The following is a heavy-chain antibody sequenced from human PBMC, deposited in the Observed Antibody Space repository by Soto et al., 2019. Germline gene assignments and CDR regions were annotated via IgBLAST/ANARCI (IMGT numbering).Heavy chain of an antibody. CDR2: IDPSDSYT. J-gene: IGHJ6*02. CDR3: ASLAAAEYYYYGMDF. V-gene: IGHV5-10-1*01. D-gene: IGHD6-13*01. CDR1: GYSFTSYW. Sequence: PGESLKISCKGSGYSFTSYWISWVRQMPGKGLEWMGRIDPSDSYTNYSPSFQGHVTISADKSISTAYLQWSSLKASDTAMYYCASLAAAEYYYYGMDFWGQGITVTVAS.